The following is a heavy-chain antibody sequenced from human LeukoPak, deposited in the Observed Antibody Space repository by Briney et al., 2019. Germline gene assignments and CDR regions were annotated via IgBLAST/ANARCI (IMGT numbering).Heavy chain of an antibody. Sequence: SETLSLTCTVSGGSISSSSYYWGWIRQPPGKGLEWIGSIYYSGSTYYNPSLKSRVTISVDTSKNQFSLKLSSVTAADTAVYYCARTFFYGGNSGKDAFDIWGQGTMVTVSS. CDR2: IYYSGST. V-gene: IGHV4-39*07. J-gene: IGHJ3*02. CDR1: GGSISSSSYY. CDR3: ARTFFYGGNSGKDAFDI. D-gene: IGHD4-23*01.